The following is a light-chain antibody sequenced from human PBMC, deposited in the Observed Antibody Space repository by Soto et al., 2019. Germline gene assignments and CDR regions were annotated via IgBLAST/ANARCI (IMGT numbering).Light chain of an antibody. Sequence: QSVMTQPPAVSGAPGQRVTISCTGSSSNIGAGYDVHWYQQLPGTAPKLLIYGNSNRPSGVPDRFSGSKSGTSDSLAITGLQAEDEADYYCQSYDSSLSGYVLGT. CDR1: SSNIGAGYD. V-gene: IGLV1-40*01. CDR2: GNS. J-gene: IGLJ1*01. CDR3: QSYDSSLSGYV.